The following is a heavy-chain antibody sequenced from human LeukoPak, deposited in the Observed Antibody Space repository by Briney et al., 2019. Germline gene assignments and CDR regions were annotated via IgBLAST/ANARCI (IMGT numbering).Heavy chain of an antibody. CDR1: GYSISSGYY. Sequence: PSETLSLTCAVSGYSISSGYYWGWIRQPPGKGLEWIGSISHTGTTYSNPSLKSRVSISVDTSKNQFSLKVNSVTAADTAVYYCARDCPSSKDYDFWSGYSLGSYYYYMDVWGKGTTVTVSS. CDR2: ISHTGTT. V-gene: IGHV4-38-2*02. J-gene: IGHJ6*03. CDR3: ARDCPSSKDYDFWSGYSLGSYYYYMDV. D-gene: IGHD3-3*01.